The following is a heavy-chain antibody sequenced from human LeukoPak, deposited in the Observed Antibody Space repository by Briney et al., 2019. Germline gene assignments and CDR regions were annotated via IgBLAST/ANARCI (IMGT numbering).Heavy chain of an antibody. D-gene: IGHD3-9*01. CDR3: ARRGAHYDILTGPYYFDY. Sequence: SGTLSLTCTVSGGSISGYYWSWIRQPPGKGLEWIGYIYYSGSTNYNPSLKSRVTISVDTSKNQFSLKLSSVTAADTAVYYCARRGAHYDILTGPYYFDYWGQGTLVTVSS. CDR2: IYYSGST. V-gene: IGHV4-59*12. J-gene: IGHJ4*02. CDR1: GGSISGYY.